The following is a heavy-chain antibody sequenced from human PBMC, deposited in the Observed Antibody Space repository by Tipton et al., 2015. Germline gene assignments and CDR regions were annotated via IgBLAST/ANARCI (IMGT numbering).Heavy chain of an antibody. Sequence: QLVQSGAEMKKPGESLKISCRASGYTFTRHWIGWVRQMPGKGPEWMGSIFPGDSDTRYSPSFQGQVTISADKSISTAYLQWSSLKASDTAMYYCARLSYGGTIVFDYWGQGTLVTVSS. D-gene: IGHD4-23*01. CDR3: ARLSYGGTIVFDY. V-gene: IGHV5-51*01. CDR1: GYTFTRHW. J-gene: IGHJ4*02. CDR2: IFPGDSDT.